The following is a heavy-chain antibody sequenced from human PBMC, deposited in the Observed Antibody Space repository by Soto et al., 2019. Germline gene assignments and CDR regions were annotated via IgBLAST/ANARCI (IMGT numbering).Heavy chain of an antibody. Sequence: QLQLQESGPGLVKPSETLSLTCTVSGGSISSSSYYWGWIRQPPGQGLEWIGSIYYSGSTYYNPSLRSQVTISVDTSKYQFSLKLGSVTAADTAVYYCARHPGSMVYANNWFDPWGQGTLVTVSS. V-gene: IGHV4-39*01. CDR2: IYYSGST. J-gene: IGHJ5*02. CDR1: GGSISSSSYY. CDR3: ARHPGSMVYANNWFDP. D-gene: IGHD2-8*01.